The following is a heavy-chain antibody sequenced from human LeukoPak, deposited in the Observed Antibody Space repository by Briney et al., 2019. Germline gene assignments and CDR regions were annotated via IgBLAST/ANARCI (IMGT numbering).Heavy chain of an antibody. CDR2: IKHTGST. Sequence: SSETLSLTCAVYGGSLSGNYWRWIRKPPGRGLKWIGEIKHTGSTNYNPCLRSRVNISVDMSKEQFSLNLRSVTAADTAVYYCVGESDDDSYRDVWGEGTTVTVSS. D-gene: IGHD3-16*01. V-gene: IGHV4-34*01. CDR1: GGSLSGNY. J-gene: IGHJ6*03. CDR3: VGESDDDSYRDV.